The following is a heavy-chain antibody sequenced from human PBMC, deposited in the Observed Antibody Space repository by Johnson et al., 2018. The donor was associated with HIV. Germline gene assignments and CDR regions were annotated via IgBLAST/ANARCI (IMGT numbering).Heavy chain of an antibody. J-gene: IGHJ3*02. V-gene: IGHV3-30*04. D-gene: IGHD4-23*01. Sequence: QVQLVESGGGVVQPGGSLRLSCAASGFTFSSYAMHWVRQAPGKGLEWVAVISYDGSNKDYADSVKGRFSISRDNSKNTLYLQMNSLRPEDTALYSCAKPPREVTVVDAFDIWGQGTMVTVSS. CDR1: GFTFSSYA. CDR3: AKPPREVTVVDAFDI. CDR2: ISYDGSNK.